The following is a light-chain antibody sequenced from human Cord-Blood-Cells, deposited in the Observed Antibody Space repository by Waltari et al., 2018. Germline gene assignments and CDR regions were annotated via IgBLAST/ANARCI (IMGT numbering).Light chain of an antibody. Sequence: EIVMTQSPATLSVSPGDRATLACRASQSVSRNLAWYQQKPGHAPRLLISGASTRATGIPARFSGSGSGTEFTLTISSLQSEDVAVYYCQQYNNWPLYTFGQGTKLESK. CDR2: GAS. V-gene: IGKV3-15*01. CDR3: QQYNNWPLYT. J-gene: IGKJ2*01. CDR1: QSVSRN.